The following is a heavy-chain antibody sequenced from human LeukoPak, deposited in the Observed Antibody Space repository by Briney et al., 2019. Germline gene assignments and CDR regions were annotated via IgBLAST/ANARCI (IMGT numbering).Heavy chain of an antibody. V-gene: IGHV3-53*04. CDR2: IYSGGST. J-gene: IGHJ4*02. Sequence: GGSLRLSCAVSGFTVSGNYMSWVRQPPGKGLEWVSVIYSGGSTYYADSVKGRFTISRHDSRDTLYLQMNSLRVEDTAVYYCTRDLSGANPFDYWGQGTLVTVSS. CDR3: TRDLSGANPFDY. CDR1: GFTVSGNY. D-gene: IGHD4/OR15-4a*01.